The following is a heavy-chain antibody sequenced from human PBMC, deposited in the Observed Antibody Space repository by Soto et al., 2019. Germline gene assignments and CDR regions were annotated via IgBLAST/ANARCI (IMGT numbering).Heavy chain of an antibody. CDR3: ARQNPSSGYYFPNAFDI. D-gene: IGHD3-22*01. CDR2: IYYSGST. J-gene: IGHJ3*02. Sequence: PSETLSLTCTFSGASISSSTYYLGWIRQPPGKGLEWIGSIYYSGSTYYNPSLKSRITISVDTSKNQFSLKLSSVTAADTAVYFCARQNPSSGYYFPNAFDIWGQGTMVTVS. V-gene: IGHV4-39*01. CDR1: GASISSSTYY.